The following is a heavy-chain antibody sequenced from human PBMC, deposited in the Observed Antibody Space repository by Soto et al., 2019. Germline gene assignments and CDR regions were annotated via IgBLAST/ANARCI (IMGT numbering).Heavy chain of an antibody. CDR2: ISAYNGNT. Sequence: QVQLVQSGAEVKKPGASVKVSCKASGYTFTSYGISWVRQAPGQGLEWMGWISAYNGNTNYAQKLQGRVTMTTDTSTSTAYMELRSLRSDDTAVYYCARWLYSDHQHSYYYYGMDVWGQGTTVTVSS. D-gene: IGHD2-2*01. CDR3: ARWLYSDHQHSYYYYGMDV. J-gene: IGHJ6*02. CDR1: GYTFTSYG. V-gene: IGHV1-18*01.